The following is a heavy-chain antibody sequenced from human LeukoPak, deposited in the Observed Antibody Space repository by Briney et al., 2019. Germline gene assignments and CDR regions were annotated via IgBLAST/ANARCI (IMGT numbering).Heavy chain of an antibody. CDR2: ISGSGGST. CDR3: AKDRTVAGTEYFQH. Sequence: GGSLRLSCAASGFTFSSYAMSWVRQATGKGLEWVSAISGSGGSTYYADSVEGRFTISRDNSKNTLYLQMNSLRAEDTAVYYCAKDRTVAGTEYFQHWGQGTLVTVSS. J-gene: IGHJ1*01. V-gene: IGHV3-23*01. CDR1: GFTFSSYA. D-gene: IGHD6-19*01.